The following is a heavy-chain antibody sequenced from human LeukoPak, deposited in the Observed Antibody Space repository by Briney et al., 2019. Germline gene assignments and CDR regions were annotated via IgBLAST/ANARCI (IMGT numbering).Heavy chain of an antibody. CDR3: ARAPSYGSGTLVFDY. Sequence: PSETLSLTFTVSGGSISSSSYSWGWIRQPPGKGLEWIGSMYYSGCTYNTPSPKSRVTISVDTSKNQFSLKLSSVTAADTAVYYCARAPSYGSGTLVFDYWGQGTLVTVSS. CDR2: MYYSGCT. CDR1: GGSISSSSYS. J-gene: IGHJ4*02. V-gene: IGHV4-39*01. D-gene: IGHD3-10*01.